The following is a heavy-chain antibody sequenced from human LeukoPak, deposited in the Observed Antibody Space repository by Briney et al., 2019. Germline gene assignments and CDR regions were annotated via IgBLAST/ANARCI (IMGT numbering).Heavy chain of an antibody. CDR1: GYSISSGYY. CDR2: IYHSGST. CDR3: ARGSGDSSGYFGLGAFDI. J-gene: IGHJ3*02. V-gene: IGHV4-38-2*02. D-gene: IGHD3-22*01. Sequence: PSETLSLTCTVSGYSISSGYYWGWIRQPPGKVLEWIGSIYHSGSTYHNPSLKSRVTISVDTSKNHFSLKLSSVTAADTAVYYCARGSGDSSGYFGLGAFDIWGRGTMVTVSS.